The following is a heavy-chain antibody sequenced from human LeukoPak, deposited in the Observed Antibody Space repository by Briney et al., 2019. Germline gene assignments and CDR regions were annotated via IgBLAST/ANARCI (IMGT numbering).Heavy chain of an antibody. CDR2: INHSGST. D-gene: IGHD2-21*02. Sequence: HSETLSLTCAVYGGSFSGYYWSWIRQPPGKGLEWIGEINHSGSTNYNPSLKSRVTISVDTSENQFSLKLSSVTAADTAVYYCARGYRGTATLPLESVLDYWGQGTLVTVSS. CDR3: ARGYRGTATLPLESVLDY. J-gene: IGHJ4*02. CDR1: GGSFSGYY. V-gene: IGHV4-34*01.